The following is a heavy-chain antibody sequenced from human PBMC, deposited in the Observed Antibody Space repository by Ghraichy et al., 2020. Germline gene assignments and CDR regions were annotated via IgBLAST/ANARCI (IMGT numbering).Heavy chain of an antibody. J-gene: IGHJ2*01. CDR1: GFSFSSHT. CDR3: AKEGDYGDFGWYFDL. V-gene: IGHV3-23*01. Sequence: GGSLRLSCAASGFSFSSHTMSWVRQAPGKGLEWVSGISGTGIRTYYADSVKGRFTISRDTSKNTLYLQMSTLRAEDTAVYYCAKEGDYGDFGWYFDLWGRGTLATVAS. D-gene: IGHD4-17*01. CDR2: ISGTGIRT.